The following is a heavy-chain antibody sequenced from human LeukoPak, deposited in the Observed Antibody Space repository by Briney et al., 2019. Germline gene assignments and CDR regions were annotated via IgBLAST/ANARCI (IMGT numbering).Heavy chain of an antibody. D-gene: IGHD3-22*01. CDR2: INPNSGGT. CDR3: ATGELEYYDSSGYDY. J-gene: IGHJ4*02. V-gene: IGHV1-2*02. Sequence: GASVKVSCKASGYTFTGYYMHWVRQAPGQGLEWMGWINPNSGGTNYVQKFQGRVTMTRDTSISTAYMELSRLRSDDTAVYYCATGELEYYDSSGYDYWGQGTLVTVSS. CDR1: GYTFTGYY.